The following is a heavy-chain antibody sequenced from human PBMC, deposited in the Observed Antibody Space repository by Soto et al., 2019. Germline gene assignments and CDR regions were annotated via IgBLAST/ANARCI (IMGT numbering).Heavy chain of an antibody. J-gene: IGHJ3*02. Sequence: ASVKVSCKASGYTFTSYGISWVRQAPGQGLEWMGWISAYNGNTNYAQKLQGRVTMTTDTSTSTAYMELRSLRPDDTAVYYCARDFDTAMVTNAFDIWGQGTMVTVSS. CDR1: GYTFTSYG. CDR2: ISAYNGNT. D-gene: IGHD5-18*01. CDR3: ARDFDTAMVTNAFDI. V-gene: IGHV1-18*01.